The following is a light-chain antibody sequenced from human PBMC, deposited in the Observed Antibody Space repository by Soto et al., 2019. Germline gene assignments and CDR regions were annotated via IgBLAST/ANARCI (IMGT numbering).Light chain of an antibody. CDR3: ETWDDNAWV. J-gene: IGLJ3*02. CDR1: SGHSGYI. CDR2: LEGSGSY. Sequence: QSVLTQSSSASASLGSSVKLTCTLSSGHSGYIIAWHQQQPGKAPRYLMKLEGSGSYNKGSGVPDRFSGSSSGADRYLTISKLQFEDEADYYCETWDDNAWVFGGGTKLTVL. V-gene: IGLV4-60*02.